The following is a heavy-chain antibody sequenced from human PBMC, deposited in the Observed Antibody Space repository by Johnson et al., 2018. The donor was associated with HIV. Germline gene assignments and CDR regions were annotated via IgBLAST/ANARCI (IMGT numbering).Heavy chain of an antibody. D-gene: IGHD4-17*01. CDR3: AKSDYGDYVSFHLSAFDI. J-gene: IGHJ3*02. Sequence: VQLVESGGGVVQPGRSLRLSCAASGFTFSNYAMDWVRQAPGKGLEWVAVISYDGSNKYYADSLKGRFTISRDNSKNTLYLQMNSLRAEDTALYYCAKSDYGDYVSFHLSAFDIWGQGTMVTVSS. CDR1: GFTFSNYA. V-gene: IGHV3-30*18. CDR2: ISYDGSNK.